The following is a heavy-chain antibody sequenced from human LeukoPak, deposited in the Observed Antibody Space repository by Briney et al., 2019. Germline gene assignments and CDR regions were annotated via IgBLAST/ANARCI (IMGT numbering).Heavy chain of an antibody. CDR2: IIPIFGTA. J-gene: IGHJ5*02. D-gene: IGHD2-2*02. V-gene: IGHV1-69*05. Sequence: SVKVSCKASGGTFSSYAISWVRQAPGQGLEWMGGIIPIFGTANYAQKFQGRVTITTGESTSTAYMELSSLRSEDTAVYYCARDRRYCSSTSCYTGWFDPWGQGTLVTVSS. CDR3: ARDRRYCSSTSCYTGWFDP. CDR1: GGTFSSYA.